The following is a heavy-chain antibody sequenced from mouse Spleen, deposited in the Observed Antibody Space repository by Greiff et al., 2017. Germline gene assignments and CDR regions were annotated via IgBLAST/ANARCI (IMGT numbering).Heavy chain of an antibody. Sequence: VQLKQSGPSLVKPSQTLSLTCSVTGDSITSGYWNWIRKFPGNKLEYMGYISYSGSTYYNPSLKSRISITRDTSKNQYYLQLNSVTTEDTATYYCARYGSSYWYFDVWGAGTTVTVSS. J-gene: IGHJ1*01. CDR2: ISYSGST. CDR1: GDSITSGY. CDR3: ARYGSSYWYFDV. D-gene: IGHD1-1*01. V-gene: IGHV3-8*02.